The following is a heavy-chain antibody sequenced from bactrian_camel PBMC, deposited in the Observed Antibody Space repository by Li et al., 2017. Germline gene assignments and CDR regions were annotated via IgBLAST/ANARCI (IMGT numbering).Heavy chain of an antibody. J-gene: IGHJ4*01. CDR3: AATSQPFRLLDRLPPRSEYQY. Sequence: VQLVESGGGSVQPGGSLRLSCVGSGYIDSDYLMGWFRQAPGKQREGVAAIDRDGTTVYKDSVKGRFTTSRDNAKSTLYLQMNNLSPEDSAMYFCAATSQPFRLLDRLPPRSEYQYWGQGTQVTVS. CDR2: IDRDGTT. CDR1: GYIDSDYL. V-gene: IGHV3S53*01. D-gene: IGHD1*01.